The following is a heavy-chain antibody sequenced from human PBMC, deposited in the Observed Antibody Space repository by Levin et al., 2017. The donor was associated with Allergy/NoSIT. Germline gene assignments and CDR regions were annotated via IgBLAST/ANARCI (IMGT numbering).Heavy chain of an antibody. CDR3: ARDYGSGSYYST. Sequence: ASVKVSCKASGYTFTSNGISWVRQAPGQGLEWMGWISAYNGNTNYAQKLQGSVTMTTDTSTSTAYMELRSLRSDDTAVYYCARDYGSGSYYSTWGQGTLVTVSS. CDR2: ISAYNGNT. J-gene: IGHJ5*02. V-gene: IGHV1-18*01. CDR1: GYTFTSNG. D-gene: IGHD3-10*01.